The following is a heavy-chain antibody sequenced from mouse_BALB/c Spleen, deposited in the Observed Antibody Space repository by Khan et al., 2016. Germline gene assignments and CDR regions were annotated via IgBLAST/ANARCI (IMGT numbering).Heavy chain of an antibody. Sequence: QVQLVQSGPELKKPGKTVKISCKASGYTFTNYGMNWVKQAPGKGLKWMGWINTYSGESTYADDFKGRFAFSLETSANTAYLQINNLKNEDTATYFCPRYRSYYGSSEYFDVWGAGTTVTVSS. CDR1: GYTFTNYG. J-gene: IGHJ1*01. V-gene: IGHV9-3-1*01. D-gene: IGHD1-1*01. CDR2: INTYSGES. CDR3: PRYRSYYGSSEYFDV.